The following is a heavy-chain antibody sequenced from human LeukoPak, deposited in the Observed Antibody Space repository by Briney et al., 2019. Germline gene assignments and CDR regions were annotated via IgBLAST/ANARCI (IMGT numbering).Heavy chain of an antibody. D-gene: IGHD5-18*01. CDR3: AKSREEDTAMAIYYFDY. CDR2: ISGSGGST. CDR1: GFTFSSYA. J-gene: IGHJ4*02. Sequence: GGSLRLSCAASGFTFSSYAISWVRQAPGKGLEWVSAISGSGGSTYYADSVKGRFTISRDNSKNTLYLQMNSLRAEDTAVYYCAKSREEDTAMAIYYFDYWGQGTLVTVSS. V-gene: IGHV3-23*01.